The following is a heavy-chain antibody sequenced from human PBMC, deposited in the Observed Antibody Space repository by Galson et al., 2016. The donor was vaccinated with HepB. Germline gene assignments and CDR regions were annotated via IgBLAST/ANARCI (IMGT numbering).Heavy chain of an antibody. D-gene: IGHD4-11*01. V-gene: IGHV2-5*02. Sequence: PALVKPTQTLTLTCTFSGFSLDTDGVLVGWIRQPPGKALEWLTLIYWDGDTRYNPSLNGRLAITKDTSKSQVVLAMTNMDPVDTAIYYCASRSYRLKRFDSWGQGTLVTVSS. CDR1: GFSLDTDGVL. J-gene: IGHJ4*02. CDR2: IYWDGDT. CDR3: ASRSYRLKRFDS.